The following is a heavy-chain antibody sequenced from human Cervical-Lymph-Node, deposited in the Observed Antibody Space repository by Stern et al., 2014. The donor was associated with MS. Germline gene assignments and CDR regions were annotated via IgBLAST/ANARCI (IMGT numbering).Heavy chain of an antibody. CDR2: IYYSGST. V-gene: IGHV4-30-4*01. D-gene: IGHD3/OR15-3a*01. CDR3: AREGPRTGTLVY. J-gene: IGHJ4*02. CDR1: GGSISSGDYY. Sequence: QVQLQESGPGLVKPSQTLSLTCTFSGGSISSGDYYWSWIRQPPGKGLEWIGYIYYSGSTHYNPSLKSRVTISVDTSKNQFSLKLSSVTAADTAVYYCAREGPRTGTLVYWGQGTLVTVSS.